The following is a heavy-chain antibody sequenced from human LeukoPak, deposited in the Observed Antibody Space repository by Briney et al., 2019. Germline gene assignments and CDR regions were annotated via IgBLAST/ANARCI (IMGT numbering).Heavy chain of an antibody. Sequence: SETLSLTCAVYGGSSSGYYWSWIRQPPGKGPEGIGEINHSGSTNYNPSLESRVTISVDTSKNQFSLKLSSVTAADTAVYYCARVKVYAMVNWFDPWGQGTLVTVSS. D-gene: IGHD2-8*01. V-gene: IGHV4-34*01. CDR1: GGSSSGYY. CDR3: ARVKVYAMVNWFDP. CDR2: INHSGST. J-gene: IGHJ5*02.